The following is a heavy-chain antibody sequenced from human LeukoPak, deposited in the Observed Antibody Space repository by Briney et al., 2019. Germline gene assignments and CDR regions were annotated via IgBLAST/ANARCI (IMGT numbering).Heavy chain of an antibody. CDR2: ISSSSSTI. CDR3: ARDTRGYCSSTSCYAHYFDY. J-gene: IGHJ4*02. D-gene: IGHD2-2*01. Sequence: GGSLRLSCAASGFTFSSYSMNWVRQAPGKGLEWVSYISSSSSTIYYADSVKGRFTISRDNAKNSLYLQMNSLRAEDTAVYYCARDTRGYCSSTSCYAHYFDYWGQGTLVTVSS. CDR1: GFTFSSYS. V-gene: IGHV3-48*01.